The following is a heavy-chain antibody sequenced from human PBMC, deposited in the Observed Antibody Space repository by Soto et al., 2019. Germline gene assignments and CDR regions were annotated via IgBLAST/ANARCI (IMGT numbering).Heavy chain of an antibody. CDR1: GGSMWINSDY. J-gene: IGHJ4*02. V-gene: IGHV4-39*01. CDR2: IHYSGST. D-gene: IGHD6-13*01. Sequence: ESLSLSCTVSGGSMWINSDYWALIRQPPGKGLEWIGCIHYSGSTYYNPSLRSRVTSSVDTSKNQFSLKVSSVTAADTAVYYCARRLFSSTWASYSDYWGQRTLVTVIS. CDR3: ARRLFSSTWASYSDY.